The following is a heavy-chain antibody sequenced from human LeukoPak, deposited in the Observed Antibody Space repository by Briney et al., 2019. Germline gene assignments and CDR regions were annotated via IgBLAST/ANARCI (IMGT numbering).Heavy chain of an antibody. Sequence: SETLSLTRAVYGGSFSGYYWSWIRQPPGKGLEWIGEINHSGSTNYNPSLKSRVTISVDTSKNQFSLKLSSVTAADTAVYYCASPSPFGSGTHLPYYWGPGTLVHLPS. CDR3: ASPSPFGSGTHLPYY. V-gene: IGHV4-34*01. CDR2: INHSGST. J-gene: IGHJ4*01. CDR1: GGSFSGYY. D-gene: IGHD3-10*01.